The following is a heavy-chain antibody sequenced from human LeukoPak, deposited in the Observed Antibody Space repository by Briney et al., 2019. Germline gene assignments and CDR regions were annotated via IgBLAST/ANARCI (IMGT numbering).Heavy chain of an antibody. CDR1: GGSISSGGYY. CDR3: AGSRYYDSSGPYYFDY. J-gene: IGHJ4*02. Sequence: SETLSLTCTVSGGSISSGGYYWSWIRQPPGKGLEWIGYIYHSGSTYYNPSLKSRVTISVDRSKNQFSLKLSSVTAADTAVYYCAGSRYYDSSGPYYFDYWGQGTLVTVSS. CDR2: IYHSGST. D-gene: IGHD3-22*01. V-gene: IGHV4-30-2*01.